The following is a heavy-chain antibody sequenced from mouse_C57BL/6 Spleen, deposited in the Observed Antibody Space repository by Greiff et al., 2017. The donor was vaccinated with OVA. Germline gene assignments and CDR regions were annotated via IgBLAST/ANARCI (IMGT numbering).Heavy chain of an antibody. V-gene: IGHV1-52*01. CDR3: ARITTVAPDY. Sequence: QVHVKQPGAELVRPGSSVKLSCKASGYTFTSYWMHWVKQRPIQGLEWIGNIDPSDSETHYNQKFKDKATLTVDKSSSTAYMQLSSLTSEDSAVYYCARITTVAPDYWGQGTTLTVSS. CDR2: IDPSDSET. CDR1: GYTFTSYW. J-gene: IGHJ2*01. D-gene: IGHD1-1*01.